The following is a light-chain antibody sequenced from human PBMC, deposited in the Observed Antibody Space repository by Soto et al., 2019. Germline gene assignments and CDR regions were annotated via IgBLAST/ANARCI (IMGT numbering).Light chain of an antibody. CDR2: EVS. J-gene: IGLJ1*01. V-gene: IGLV2-14*01. CDR3: SSYTGSSTLV. CDR1: SSDFGDYDY. Sequence: LTQPASVSGSPGQSITISCTGTSSDFGDYDYVSWYLQHPGKVPKLMIYEVSNRPSGVSNRFPGSKSGNTASLTISGLQAEDEADYYCSSYTGSSTLVFGTGTKVTVL.